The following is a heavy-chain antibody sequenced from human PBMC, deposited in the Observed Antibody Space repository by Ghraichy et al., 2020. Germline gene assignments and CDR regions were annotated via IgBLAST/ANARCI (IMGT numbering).Heavy chain of an antibody. Sequence: GGSLRLACAASGFTFSNAWMSWVRQAPGKGLEWVGRIKSKTDGGTTDYAAPVKGRFTISRDDSKNTLYLQMNSLKTEDTAVYYCTTERTSFLGTFDYWGQGTLVTVSS. V-gene: IGHV3-15*01. D-gene: IGHD2/OR15-2a*01. CDR2: IKSKTDGGTT. CDR1: GFTFSNAW. CDR3: TTERTSFLGTFDY. J-gene: IGHJ4*02.